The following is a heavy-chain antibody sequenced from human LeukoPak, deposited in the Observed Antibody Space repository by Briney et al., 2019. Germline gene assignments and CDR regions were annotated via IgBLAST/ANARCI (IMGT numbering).Heavy chain of an antibody. CDR3: ARAPAPRSWNDNIDY. CDR1: GFTVSSNY. J-gene: IGHJ4*02. CDR2: IYSGGST. D-gene: IGHD1-1*01. Sequence: GGSLRLSCAASGFTVSSNYMSWVRQAPGKGLEWVSVIYSGGSTYYADSVKGRFTISRDNSKNTLYLQMNSLRAEDTAVYYCARAPAPRSWNDNIDYWGQGTLVTVSS. V-gene: IGHV3-66*01.